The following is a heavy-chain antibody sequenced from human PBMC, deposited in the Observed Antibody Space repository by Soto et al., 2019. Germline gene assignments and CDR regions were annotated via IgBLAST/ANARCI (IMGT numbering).Heavy chain of an antibody. Sequence: GGSLRLSCAASGLTFSSYAMSWVRQAPGKGLEWVSVIRGSGDRTYYADSVKGRFTISRDNSKNTLYMQMNTLRAEDTAVYYCAKQQGPGTPYYYAMDVWGQGTTVTVSS. CDR1: GLTFSSYA. V-gene: IGHV3-23*01. CDR2: IRGSGDRT. D-gene: IGHD1-1*01. CDR3: AKQQGPGTPYYYAMDV. J-gene: IGHJ6*02.